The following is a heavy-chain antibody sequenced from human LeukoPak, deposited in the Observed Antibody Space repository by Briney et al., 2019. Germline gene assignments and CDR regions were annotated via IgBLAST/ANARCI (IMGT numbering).Heavy chain of an antibody. V-gene: IGHV3-23*01. Sequence: GGSLRLSCAASGFTFSSYAMSWGRQAPGKRLEWVSAISGSGASTYYADSVKGRFTISTDNSKNTLYLQMNSLRAEDTAVYYCAKRRFPENKIGYWGQGTLVTVSS. J-gene: IGHJ4*02. CDR3: AKRRFPENKIGY. D-gene: IGHD1/OR15-1a*01. CDR2: ISGSGAST. CDR1: GFTFSSYA.